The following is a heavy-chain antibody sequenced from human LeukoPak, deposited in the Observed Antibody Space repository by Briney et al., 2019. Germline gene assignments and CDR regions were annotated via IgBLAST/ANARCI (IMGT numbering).Heavy chain of an antibody. CDR3: AKERASSSWKGMDV. Sequence: RAGGSLRLSCAVSGFTFTSYAMSWVRQAPGKGLEWVSAISGNGGSTCYADSVKGRFTIARDNSKNTLYLQMNSLRGEDTAVYYCAKERASSSWKGMDVWGQGTTVTVSS. D-gene: IGHD6-13*01. CDR1: GFTFTSYA. CDR2: ISGNGGST. V-gene: IGHV3-23*01. J-gene: IGHJ6*02.